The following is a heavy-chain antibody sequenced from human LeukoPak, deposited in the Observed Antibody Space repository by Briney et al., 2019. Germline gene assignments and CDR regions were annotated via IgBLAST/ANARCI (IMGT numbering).Heavy chain of an antibody. D-gene: IGHD3-22*01. V-gene: IGHV3-23*01. CDR3: AKAGWWDSCGYEHLDY. Sequence: GGSLRLSCAASGFTFSSYAMSWVRQAPGKGLEWVSAISGSGGSTYYADSVKGRFTISRDNSKNTLYLQMNSLRAEDTAVYYCAKAGWWDSCGYEHLDYWGQGTLVTVSS. CDR1: GFTFSSYA. J-gene: IGHJ4*02. CDR2: ISGSGGST.